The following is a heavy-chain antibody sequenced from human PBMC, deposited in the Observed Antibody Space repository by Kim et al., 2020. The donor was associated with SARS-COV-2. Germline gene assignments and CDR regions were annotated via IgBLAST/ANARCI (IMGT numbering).Heavy chain of an antibody. J-gene: IGHJ3*02. V-gene: IGHV3-48*02. D-gene: IGHD2-15*01. Sequence: YADSVKGRFTISRDNAKNSLYLQMNSLRDEDTAVYYCARASPPSRLLFDIWGQGTMVTVSS. CDR3: ARASPPSRLLFDI.